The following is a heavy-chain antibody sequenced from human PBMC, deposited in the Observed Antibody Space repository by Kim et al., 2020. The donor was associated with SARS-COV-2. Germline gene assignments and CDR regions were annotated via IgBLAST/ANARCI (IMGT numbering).Heavy chain of an antibody. J-gene: IGHJ6*02. CDR2: INPSGGST. CDR3: ARDFAYYYGSGSYSPLYYYYYGMDV. D-gene: IGHD3-10*01. V-gene: IGHV1-46*01. Sequence: ASVKVSCKASGYTFTSYYMHWVRQAPGQGLEWMGIINPSGGSTSYAQKFQGRVTMTRDTSTSTVYMELSSLRSEDTAVYYCARDFAYYYGSGSYSPLYYYYYGMDVWGQGTTVTVSS. CDR1: GYTFTSYY.